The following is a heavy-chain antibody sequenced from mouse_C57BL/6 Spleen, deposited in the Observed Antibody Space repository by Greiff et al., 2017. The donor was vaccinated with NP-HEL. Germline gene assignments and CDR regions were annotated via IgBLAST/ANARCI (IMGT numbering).Heavy chain of an antibody. Sequence: EVKLQESGPGLVKPSQSLSLTCSVTGYSITSGYYWNWIRQFPGNKLEWMGYISYDGSNNYNPSLKNRISITRDTSKNQFFLKLNSMTTYDTATYYCARALALTVGLFADWGQGTLVTVSA. J-gene: IGHJ3*01. V-gene: IGHV3-6*01. D-gene: IGHD4-1*01. CDR3: ARALALTVGLFAD. CDR1: GYSITSGYY. CDR2: ISYDGSN.